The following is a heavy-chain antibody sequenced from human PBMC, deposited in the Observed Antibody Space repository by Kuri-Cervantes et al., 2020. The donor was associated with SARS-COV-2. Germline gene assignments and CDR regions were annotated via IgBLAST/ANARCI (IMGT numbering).Heavy chain of an antibody. CDR3: AGELDCSSTSCSSTKITPAGFDI. J-gene: IGHJ3*02. CDR2: INHSGST. V-gene: IGHV4-34*01. Sequence: SETLSLTCAAYGGSFSGYYWSWSRQHPGKGLEWIGEINHSGSTNYNPSLKSRVTISVDTSKNQFSLKLSSVTGADTAVYYCAGELDCSSTSCSSTKITPAGFDIWGRGTMVTVSS. CDR1: GGSFSGYY. D-gene: IGHD2-2*01.